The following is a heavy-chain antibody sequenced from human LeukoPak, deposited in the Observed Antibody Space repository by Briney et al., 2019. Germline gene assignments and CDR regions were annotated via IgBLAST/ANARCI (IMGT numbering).Heavy chain of an antibody. CDR3: ARQSPGYYGMDV. CDR2: IYYSGST. Sequence: PSETLSLTCTVSGGSISSYYWSWIRQPPGKGLEWIGYIYYSGSTNYNPSPKSRVTISVDTSKNQFSLKLSSVTAADTAVYYCARQSPGYYGMDVWGQGTTVTVSS. J-gene: IGHJ6*02. CDR1: GGSISSYY. V-gene: IGHV4-59*08.